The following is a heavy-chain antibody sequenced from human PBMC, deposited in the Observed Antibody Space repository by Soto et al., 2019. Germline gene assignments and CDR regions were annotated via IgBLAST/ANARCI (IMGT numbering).Heavy chain of an antibody. CDR2: ISASSGNT. J-gene: IGHJ4*02. V-gene: IGHV1-18*01. Sequence: QVQLVQSGAEVKKPGASVMVSCKASGYTFINYGINWVRQAPGEGLEWIAWISASSGNTNYAQRVQDRVTLTTDTSTSTAYMELRSRTFDATAVYYCAVDSADYYASDDYYGGDYWGQGTLVTVSS. D-gene: IGHD3-22*01. CDR3: AVDSADYYASDDYYGGDY. CDR1: GYTFINYG.